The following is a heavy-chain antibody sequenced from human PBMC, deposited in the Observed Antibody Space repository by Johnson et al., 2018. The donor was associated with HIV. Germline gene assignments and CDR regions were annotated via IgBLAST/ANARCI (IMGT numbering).Heavy chain of an antibody. J-gene: IGHJ3*02. V-gene: IGHV3-30*18. CDR2: ISYDGSIK. CDR3: AKSCNWGPLTLDAFDS. Sequence: VQLVESGGGVVQPGRSLRLSCAVSGFTFSSYGMHWVRHAPGKGLEWVAVISYDGSIKYYVDSLKGRFTISRDNSKNTLYLQMNSLRPEDTALYYCAKSCNWGPLTLDAFDSWGQGTKVTVSS. CDR1: GFTFSSYG. D-gene: IGHD7-27*01.